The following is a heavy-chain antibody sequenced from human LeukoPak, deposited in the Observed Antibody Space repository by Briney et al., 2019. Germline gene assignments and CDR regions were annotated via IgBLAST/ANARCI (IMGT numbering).Heavy chain of an antibody. CDR1: GYSFTSYW. CDR2: IYPGVSDT. Sequence: GESLKISCKGSGYSFTSYWIGWVRQMPGKGLEWMGIIYPGVSDTRYSPSFQGQVTISADKSISTAYLQWSSLKASDTAMYYCARVPAHDSSGYYYFGLLDYWGQGTLVTVSS. CDR3: ARVPAHDSSGYYYFGLLDY. D-gene: IGHD3-22*01. J-gene: IGHJ4*02. V-gene: IGHV5-51*01.